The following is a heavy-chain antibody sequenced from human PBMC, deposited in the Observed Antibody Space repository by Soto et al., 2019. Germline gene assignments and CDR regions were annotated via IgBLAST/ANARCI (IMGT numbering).Heavy chain of an antibody. CDR1: GYTFTGYY. V-gene: IGHV1-2*04. D-gene: IGHD1-20*01. CDR3: ARESITGASVDFDY. CDR2: INPNSGGT. Sequence: ASVKVSCKASGYTFTGYYMHWVRQAPGQGLEWMGWINPNSGGTNYAQKFQGWVTMTRDTSISTAYMELSRLRSDDTAVYYCARESITGASVDFDYWGQGTLVTVSS. J-gene: IGHJ4*02.